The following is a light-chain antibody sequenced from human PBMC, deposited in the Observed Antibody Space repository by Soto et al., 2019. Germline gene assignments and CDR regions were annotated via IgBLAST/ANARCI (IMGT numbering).Light chain of an antibody. V-gene: IGKV3-11*01. CDR3: QQRSNWPAIT. CDR1: QSVSSY. Sequence: EIVLTQSPATLSLSPGERATLSCRASQSVSSYLAWYQQKPGQAPRLLIYDASNRATGIPARFSGSGSGTDFTLTISSLEPEDFAVYYCQQRSNWPAITFVQETRLEIK. CDR2: DAS. J-gene: IGKJ5*01.